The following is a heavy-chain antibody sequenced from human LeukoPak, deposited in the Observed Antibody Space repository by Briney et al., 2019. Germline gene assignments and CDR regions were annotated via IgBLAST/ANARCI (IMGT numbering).Heavy chain of an antibody. CDR1: GYSFTSYW. CDR2: IYPDDSDI. V-gene: IGHV5-51*01. J-gene: IGHJ4*02. D-gene: IGHD2-15*01. CDR3: ARQGRSVPAAANY. Sequence: GESLKISCKGSGYSFTSYWIGWVRQMPGKGLEWMGIIYPDDSDIRYSPSFQGQVTISADKSISAAYLQWSSLKASDTAMYYCARQGRSVPAAANYWGQGTLVTVSS.